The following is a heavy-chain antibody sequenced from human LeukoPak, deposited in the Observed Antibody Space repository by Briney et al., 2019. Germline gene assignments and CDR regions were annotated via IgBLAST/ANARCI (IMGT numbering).Heavy chain of an antibody. CDR2: IYYSGST. J-gene: IGHJ4*02. CDR3: ARQRDIVVVVAATPLDY. V-gene: IGHV4-59*08. D-gene: IGHD2-15*01. CDR1: GGSISSYH. Sequence: SETLSLTCTVSGGSISSYHWSWIRQPPGKGLECIGFIYYSGSTNYNPSLKSRVTISVDTSKNQFSLKLSSVTAADTAVYYCARQRDIVVVVAATPLDYWGQGTLVTVSS.